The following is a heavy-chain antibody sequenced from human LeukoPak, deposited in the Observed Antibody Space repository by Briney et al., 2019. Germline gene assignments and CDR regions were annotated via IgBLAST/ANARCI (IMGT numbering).Heavy chain of an antibody. V-gene: IGHV3-33*01. CDR3: ARVLVPYCSSTSCQGWFDP. CDR1: GFTFSSYG. Sequence: GGSLRLSCAASGFTFSSYGMHWVRQAPGKGLEWVAVIWYDGSNKYYADSVKGRFTISRDNSKNALYLQMNSLRAEDTAVYYCARVLVPYCSSTSCQGWFDPWGQGTLVTVSS. CDR2: IWYDGSNK. D-gene: IGHD2-2*01. J-gene: IGHJ5*02.